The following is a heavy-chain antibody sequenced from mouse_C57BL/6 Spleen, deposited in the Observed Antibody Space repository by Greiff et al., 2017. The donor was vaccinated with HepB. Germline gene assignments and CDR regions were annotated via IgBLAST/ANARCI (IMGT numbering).Heavy chain of an antibody. CDR1: GFSLTSYG. D-gene: IGHD1-1*01. CDR3: ARHEDYYGSKNYAMDY. Sequence: VMLVESGPGLVAPSQSLSITCTVSGFSLTSYGVHWVRQPPGKGLEWLVVIWSDGSTTYNSALKSRLSISKDNSKSQVFLKMNSLQTDDTAMYYCARHEDYYGSKNYAMDYWGQGTSVTVSS. V-gene: IGHV2-6-1*01. J-gene: IGHJ4*01. CDR2: IWSDGST.